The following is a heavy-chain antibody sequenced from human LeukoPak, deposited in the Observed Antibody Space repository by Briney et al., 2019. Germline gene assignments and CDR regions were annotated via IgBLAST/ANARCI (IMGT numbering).Heavy chain of an antibody. Sequence: SETLSLTCTVSGGSISSSSYYWGWIRQPPGKGLEWIGSIYYSGSTYYNPSLKSRVTISVDTSKNQFSLKLSSVTAADTAVYYCARAAANDAFDIWGQGTMVTVSS. CDR1: GGSISSSSYY. V-gene: IGHV4-39*07. CDR2: IYYSGST. D-gene: IGHD6-13*01. CDR3: ARAAANDAFDI. J-gene: IGHJ3*02.